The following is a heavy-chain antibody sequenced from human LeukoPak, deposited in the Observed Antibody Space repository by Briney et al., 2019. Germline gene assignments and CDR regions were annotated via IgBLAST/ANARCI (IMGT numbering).Heavy chain of an antibody. Sequence: SETLSLTCTVSGGSFSTSNYYWGWIRQPPGKGLEWIGNIFYSGSTYYSPSLKSRVTISLDTSRNQFSLKLSSVTAADAAVYDCARAILVVVAATFVLDGNWFDPWGQGTLVTVSS. CDR1: GGSFSTSNYY. J-gene: IGHJ5*02. CDR3: ARAILVVVAATFVLDGNWFDP. CDR2: IFYSGST. D-gene: IGHD2-15*01. V-gene: IGHV4-39*07.